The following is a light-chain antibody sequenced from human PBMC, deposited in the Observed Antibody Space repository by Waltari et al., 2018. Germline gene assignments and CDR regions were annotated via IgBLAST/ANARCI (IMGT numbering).Light chain of an antibody. CDR2: DAS. V-gene: IGKV3-11*01. Sequence: ELVLPQSPATLSLSPGERATLSCRASQSVSTYLAWYQHKPGQAPRLLIYDASNRATGIPARFSGSGSGTDFTLTISSLEPEDFAVYYCQQRSSWPSFGQGTRLEIK. CDR3: QQRSSWPS. J-gene: IGKJ5*01. CDR1: QSVSTY.